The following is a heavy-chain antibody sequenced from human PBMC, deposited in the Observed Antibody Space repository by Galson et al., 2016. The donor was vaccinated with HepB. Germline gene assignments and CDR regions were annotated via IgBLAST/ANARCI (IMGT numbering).Heavy chain of an antibody. CDR1: GFTVTGTY. Sequence: SLRLSCAVSGFTVTGTYMSWVRQAPGKGLEWVSSLYSSGREYYADSAKGRFAISRDSSENTLYLQMYSLRGEDTALYYCTGDGVGATWFGYWGQGTLVTVSS. D-gene: IGHD1-26*01. CDR2: LYSSGRE. CDR3: TGDGVGATWFGY. J-gene: IGHJ4*02. V-gene: IGHV3-53*01.